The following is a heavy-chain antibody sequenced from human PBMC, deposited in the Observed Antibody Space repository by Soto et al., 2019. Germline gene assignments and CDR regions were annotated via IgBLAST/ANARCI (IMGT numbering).Heavy chain of an antibody. CDR1: GGSISSGDYY. CDR2: IYYSGST. D-gene: IGHD6-13*01. Sequence: SETLSLTCTVSGGSISSGDYYWSWIRQPPGKGLEWIGYIYYSGSTYYNPSLKSRVTISVDTSKNQFSLKLSSVTAADTAVYYCARVRPGIEAAGTNKEFDYWGQGTLVTVSS. J-gene: IGHJ4*02. V-gene: IGHV4-30-4*01. CDR3: ARVRPGIEAAGTNKEFDY.